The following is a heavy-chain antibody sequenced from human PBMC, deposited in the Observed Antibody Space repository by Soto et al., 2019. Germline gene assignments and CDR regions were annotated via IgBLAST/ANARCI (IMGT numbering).Heavy chain of an antibody. CDR1: GGTFSSYA. CDR3: ARGRGTAMVTSPSYYYYGMDV. J-gene: IGHJ6*02. D-gene: IGHD5-18*01. Sequence: QVQLVQSGAEVKKPGSSVKVSCKASGGTFSSYAISWVRQAPGQGLEWMGGIIPIFGTANYAQKFQGRVTITADESTSTAYMELSSPRSEDTAVYYCARGRGTAMVTSPSYYYYGMDVWGQGTTVTVSS. V-gene: IGHV1-69*01. CDR2: IIPIFGTA.